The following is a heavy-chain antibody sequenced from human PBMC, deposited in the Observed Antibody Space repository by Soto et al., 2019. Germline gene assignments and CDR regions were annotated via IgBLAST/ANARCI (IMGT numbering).Heavy chain of an antibody. V-gene: IGHV3-30*04. D-gene: IGHD3-10*01. CDR3: ARNGSGNYYHFDY. J-gene: IGHJ4*02. CDR2: ISYDGRNK. Sequence: GGSLRLSCAASGFTFSNYAMHWVRQAPGKGLEWVAVISYDGRNKYYADSVKGRFTISRDNSKNTLYLQVNSLRADDTAVYYCARNGSGNYYHFDYWGQGTLVSVSS. CDR1: GFTFSNYA.